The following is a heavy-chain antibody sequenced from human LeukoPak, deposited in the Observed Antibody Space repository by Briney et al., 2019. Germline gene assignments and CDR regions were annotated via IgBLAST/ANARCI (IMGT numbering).Heavy chain of an antibody. V-gene: IGHV4-59*01. CDR1: GGSISSYY. CDR3: ARNSLKGYFDY. Sequence: PSETLSLTCTVSGGSISSYYWSWIRQPPGKGLEWIGYIYYSGSTNYNPSLKSRVTISVDTSKNQFSLKLSSVTAADTAVYYCARNSLKGYFDYWGQGTLVTISS. CDR2: IYYSGST. J-gene: IGHJ4*02. D-gene: IGHD2-21*01.